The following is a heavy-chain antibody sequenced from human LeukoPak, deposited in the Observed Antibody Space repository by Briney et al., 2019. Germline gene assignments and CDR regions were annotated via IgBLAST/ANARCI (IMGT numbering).Heavy chain of an antibody. Sequence: SETLSLTCAVYGGSFSGYWSWIRQPPGKGLEWIGEINHTGSTNYNPSLKSRVTISVDTSKNQFSLKLSLVTAADTAVYFCARRSHYSGWYVWGQGTLVTVSS. CDR1: GGSFSGY. CDR2: INHTGST. D-gene: IGHD6-19*01. CDR3: ARRSHYSGWYV. J-gene: IGHJ1*01. V-gene: IGHV4-34*01.